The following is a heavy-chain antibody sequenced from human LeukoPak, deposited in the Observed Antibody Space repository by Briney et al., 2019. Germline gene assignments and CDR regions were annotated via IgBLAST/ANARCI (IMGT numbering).Heavy chain of an antibody. D-gene: IGHD3-10*01. V-gene: IGHV4-30-2*01. CDR3: ARDGGSGSYYYYGMDV. CDR2: IYHSGST. Sequence: SETLSLTCAVSGGSISSGGYSWSWIRQPPGKGLEWIGYIYHSGSTYYNPSLKSRVTISVDRSKNQFSLKLSSVTAADTAVYYCARDGGSGSYYYYGMDVWGQGTTVTVSS. CDR1: GGSISSGGYS. J-gene: IGHJ6*02.